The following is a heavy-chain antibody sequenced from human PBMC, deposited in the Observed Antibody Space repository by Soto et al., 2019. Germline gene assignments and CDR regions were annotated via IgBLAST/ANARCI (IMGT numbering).Heavy chain of an antibody. CDR2: INPSGGST. CDR3: ARDRTTVTTSFFRSSSNWFDP. D-gene: IGHD1-1*01. J-gene: IGHJ5*02. V-gene: IGHV1-46*03. CDR1: GYTFTSYY. Sequence: ASVKVSCKASGYTFTSYYMHWVRQAPGQGLEWMGIINPSGGSTSYAQKFQGRVTMTRDTSTSTVYMELSSLRSEDTAVYYCARDRTTVTTSFFRSSSNWFDPWGQGALVTVSS.